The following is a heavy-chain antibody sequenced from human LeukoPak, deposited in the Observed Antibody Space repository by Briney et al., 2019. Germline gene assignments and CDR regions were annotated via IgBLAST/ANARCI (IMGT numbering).Heavy chain of an antibody. CDR2: IKQDGSEK. CDR1: GFTFSSYW. Sequence: GGSLRLSCAASGFTFSSYWMSWVRQAPGKGLERVANIKQDGSEKYYVDSVKGRFTISRDNAKNSLYLQMNSLRAEDTAVYYCASPAASGSYYSFDYWGQGTLVTVSS. J-gene: IGHJ4*02. D-gene: IGHD3-10*01. CDR3: ASPAASGSYYSFDY. V-gene: IGHV3-7*03.